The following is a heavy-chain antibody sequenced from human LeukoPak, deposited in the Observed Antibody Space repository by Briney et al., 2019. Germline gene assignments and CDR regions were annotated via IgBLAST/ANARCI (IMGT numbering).Heavy chain of an antibody. CDR1: GFTFSSYA. D-gene: IGHD3-10*01. CDR2: ISYDGTNK. Sequence: PGGSLRLSCAASGFTFSSYAMHWVRQAPGKGLEWVAVISYDGTNKYYADSVQGRFTISRDNPKNTLYLQMNSLRVEDSAVYYCTRDLSGGGYDYWGQGTLVPVSS. CDR3: TRDLSGGGYDY. V-gene: IGHV3-30-3*01. J-gene: IGHJ4*02.